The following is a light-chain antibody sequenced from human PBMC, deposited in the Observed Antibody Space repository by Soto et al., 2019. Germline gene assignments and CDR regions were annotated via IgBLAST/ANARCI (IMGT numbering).Light chain of an antibody. CDR3: QHYDSLPHT. Sequence: DIVMTQSPDSLAVSLGERATINCKTSQSVLYSSDNRNNLTWFQQKPGQPPKLLIYWASTRESGVPDRFSGSGSGTDFTLTISSLQAEDVAVYYCQHYDSLPHTFGQGTKLVS. CDR2: WAS. J-gene: IGKJ2*01. V-gene: IGKV4-1*01. CDR1: QSVLYSSDNRNN.